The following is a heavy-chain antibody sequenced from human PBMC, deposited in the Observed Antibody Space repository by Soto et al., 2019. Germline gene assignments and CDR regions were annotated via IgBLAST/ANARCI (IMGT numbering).Heavy chain of an antibody. V-gene: IGHV3-74*01. D-gene: IGHD1-20*01. CDR3: ARGPYNWNQLDY. J-gene: IGHJ4*02. CDR2: INSDGSST. CDR1: GFTFSSYW. Sequence: PGXSLRLSCAASGFTFSSYWLHWFRQAPVKGLVWVSRINSDGSSTSYADSVKGRFTISRDNAKNTLYLQMNSLRAEDTAVYYCARGPYNWNQLDYWGQGTLVTVSS.